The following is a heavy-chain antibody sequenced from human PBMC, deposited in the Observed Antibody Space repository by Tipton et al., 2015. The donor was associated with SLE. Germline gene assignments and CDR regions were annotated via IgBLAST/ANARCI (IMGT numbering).Heavy chain of an antibody. CDR3: ARSTDQNWFDP. D-gene: IGHD2-2*01. V-gene: IGHV4-31*01. Sequence: TLSLTCTVSGGSISSGGYYWSWIRQHPGKGLEWIGEVFRGGSTNYSPSLKSPVTLSIDTSKNQFSLKMRSVTAADTAVYYCARSTDQNWFDPWGQGTLVTVSS. CDR1: GGSISSGGYY. CDR2: VFRGGST. J-gene: IGHJ5*02.